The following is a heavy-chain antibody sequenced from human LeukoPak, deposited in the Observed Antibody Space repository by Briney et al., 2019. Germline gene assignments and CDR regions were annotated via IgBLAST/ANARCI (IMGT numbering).Heavy chain of an antibody. CDR3: ARDGPSYCGGDCSYFDY. J-gene: IGHJ4*02. Sequence: PGGSLRLSCAASGFTFSSYGMHWVRQAPGKGLEWVAVIWYDGSNKYYADSVKGRFTISRDNSKNTLCLQMNSLRAEDTAVYYCARDGPSYCGGDCSYFDYWGQGTLVTVSS. CDR2: IWYDGSNK. D-gene: IGHD2-21*02. V-gene: IGHV3-33*01. CDR1: GFTFSSYG.